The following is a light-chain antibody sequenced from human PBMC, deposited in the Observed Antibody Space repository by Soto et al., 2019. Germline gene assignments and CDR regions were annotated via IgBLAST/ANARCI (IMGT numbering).Light chain of an antibody. CDR3: QRYGRSPLT. Sequence: EIVLTQSPGTLSLSPGERATLSCRASQSVSSNHLAWYQQKPGQAPRLLIYGASTRASGIPDRFSGSGSGTDFTLTISRLEPEDLAVYYCQRYGRSPLTFGGGTKVEIK. V-gene: IGKV3-20*01. CDR2: GAS. J-gene: IGKJ4*01. CDR1: QSVSSNH.